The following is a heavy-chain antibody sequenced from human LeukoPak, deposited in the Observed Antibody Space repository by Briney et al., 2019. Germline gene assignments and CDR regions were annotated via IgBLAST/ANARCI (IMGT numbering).Heavy chain of an antibody. CDR3: ANLPGGYCSSTSCYYY. V-gene: IGHV3-23*01. CDR2: ISGSGGST. Sequence: GGSLRLSCAASGFTFSSYAMSWVRQAPGKGLEWVSAISGSGGSTYYADSVKGRFTISRDNSKNTLYLQMNSLRAEDTAVYCCANLPGGYCSSTSCYYYWGQGTLVTVSS. D-gene: IGHD2-2*01. CDR1: GFTFSSYA. J-gene: IGHJ4*02.